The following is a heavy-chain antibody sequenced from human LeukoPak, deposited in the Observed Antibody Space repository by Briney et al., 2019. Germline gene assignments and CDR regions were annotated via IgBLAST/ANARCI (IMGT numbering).Heavy chain of an antibody. V-gene: IGHV1-69*13. CDR3: ARGNTWGKVYYYYYGMDV. J-gene: IGHJ6*02. CDR2: IIPIFGTA. CDR1: GYTFSSYA. Sequence: GASVKVSCKASGYTFSSYAISWVRQAPGQGLEWMGGIIPIFGTANYAQKFQGRVTITADESTSTAYMELSSLRSEDTAVHYCARGNTWGKVYYYYYGMDVWGQGTTVTVSS. D-gene: IGHD1/OR15-1a*01.